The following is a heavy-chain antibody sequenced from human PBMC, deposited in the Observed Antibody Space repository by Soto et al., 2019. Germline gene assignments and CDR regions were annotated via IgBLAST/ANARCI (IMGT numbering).Heavy chain of an antibody. CDR3: ARVGSSGWSPDY. D-gene: IGHD6-19*01. Sequence: SETLSLTCTVSGGSISGHYWIWIRQSPGKRLEWIGYIFYTGSTNYNPSLESRVTLSADTSKNQFSLRLSSVTAADTAVYYCARVGSSGWSPDYWGQGTLVTVSS. V-gene: IGHV4-59*11. CDR1: GGSISGHY. J-gene: IGHJ4*02. CDR2: IFYTGST.